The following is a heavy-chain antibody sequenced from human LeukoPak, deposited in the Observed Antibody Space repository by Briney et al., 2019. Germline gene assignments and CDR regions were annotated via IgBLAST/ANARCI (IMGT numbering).Heavy chain of an antibody. CDR3: AKEDEYYYDSSGTRAFDI. Sequence: GGSLRLSCAASGFSFSNYAMSWVRQAPGKGLEWVSGIGDNGDGASYADSVKGRFTISRDNSKNTLYLQMNSLRAEDTAVYYCAKEDEYYYDSSGTRAFDIWGQGTMVTVSS. J-gene: IGHJ3*02. CDR2: IGDNGDGA. CDR1: GFSFSNYA. D-gene: IGHD3-22*01. V-gene: IGHV3-23*01.